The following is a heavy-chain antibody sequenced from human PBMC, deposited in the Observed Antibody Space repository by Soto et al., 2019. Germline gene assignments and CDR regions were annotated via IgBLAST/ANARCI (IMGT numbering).Heavy chain of an antibody. CDR2: INHSGST. V-gene: IGHV4-34*01. D-gene: IGHD4-17*01. CDR1: GGSFSGYY. CDR3: ASTVTTLNYLDY. J-gene: IGHJ4*02. Sequence: QVQLQQWGAGLLKPSETLSLTCAVYGGSFSGYYWSWIRQPPGKGLEWIGEINHSGSTNYNPSLKSRVTISVDTSKNQFSLKLSSVTAADTAVYYCASTVTTLNYLDYWGQGTLVTVSS.